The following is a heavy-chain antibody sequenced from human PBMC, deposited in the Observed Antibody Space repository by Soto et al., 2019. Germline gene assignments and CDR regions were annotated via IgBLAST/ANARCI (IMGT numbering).Heavy chain of an antibody. J-gene: IGHJ5*02. CDR3: AKDPLLRYFDWFPPNWFDP. CDR2: ISGSGGST. Sequence: PGGSLRLSCAASGFTFSSYAMSWVRQAPGKGLEWVSAISGSGGSTYYADSVKGRLTISRDNSKHTLYLQMNSLRAEDTAVYYCAKDPLLRYFDWFPPNWFDPGGQGTLVTVSS. CDR1: GFTFSSYA. D-gene: IGHD3-9*01. V-gene: IGHV3-23*01.